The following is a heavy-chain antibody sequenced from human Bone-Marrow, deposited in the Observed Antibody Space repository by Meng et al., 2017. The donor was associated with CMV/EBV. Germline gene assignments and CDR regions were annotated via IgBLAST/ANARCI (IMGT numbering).Heavy chain of an antibody. CDR1: GYTFTGYY. V-gene: IGHV1-2*02. CDR2: INPKSGAT. D-gene: IGHD6-25*01. J-gene: IGHJ5*02. CDR3: ARGSGSSWLDL. Sequence: ASVKVSCKASGYTFTGYYIHWVRQAPGQGLEWMGWINPKSGATKYTQNFQGRVTLTRATSITTVYMELSSLRSDDTAVYHCARGSGSSWLDLWGQGTLVTVSS.